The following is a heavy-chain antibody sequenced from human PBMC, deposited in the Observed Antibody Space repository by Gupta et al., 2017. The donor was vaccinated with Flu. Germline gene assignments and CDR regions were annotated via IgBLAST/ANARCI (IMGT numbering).Heavy chain of an antibody. D-gene: IGHD6-19*01. CDR1: GYTFTNYG. J-gene: IGHJ4*02. CDR2: ISAYNGNT. Sequence: QIHLVQSGAEVKKPGASVKVSCKASGYTFTNYGINWVRQAPGQGPEWMGWISAYNGNTNYPQKFQGRVTLTTDAPTSTAYREVRSLTSDDTAMYYCATEGIGPMAGRGTRDYWGQGTLVTVSS. CDR3: ATEGIGPMAGRGTRDY. V-gene: IGHV1-18*01.